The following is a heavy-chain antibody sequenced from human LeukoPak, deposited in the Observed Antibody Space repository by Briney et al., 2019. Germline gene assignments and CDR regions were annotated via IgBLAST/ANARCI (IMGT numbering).Heavy chain of an antibody. CDR3: AKDYFGYSYGWFDY. V-gene: IGHV3-74*01. D-gene: IGHD5-18*01. Sequence: PGGSLRLSCAASGFTFSSYWMHWVRQAPGKGLVWVSRINSDGSSTNYADSVKGRFTISRDNSKNTLYLQMNSLRAEDTAVYYCAKDYFGYSYGWFDYWGQGTLVTVSS. J-gene: IGHJ4*02. CDR1: GFTFSSYW. CDR2: INSDGSST.